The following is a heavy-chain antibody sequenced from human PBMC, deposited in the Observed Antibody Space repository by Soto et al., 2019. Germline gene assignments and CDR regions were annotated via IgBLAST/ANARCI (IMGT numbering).Heavy chain of an antibody. CDR2: IKSYTNGGTT. Sequence: GGALRLSCAASGFIFSNAWMSWVRQAPGKGLEWVGRIKSYTNGGTTDYAAPVKGRFAISRDDSKNTLYLQMNSLKTEDAGVYYCTTDDPINKYWGQGTLVTVSS. CDR3: TTDDPINKY. V-gene: IGHV3-15*01. CDR1: GFIFSNAW. J-gene: IGHJ4*02.